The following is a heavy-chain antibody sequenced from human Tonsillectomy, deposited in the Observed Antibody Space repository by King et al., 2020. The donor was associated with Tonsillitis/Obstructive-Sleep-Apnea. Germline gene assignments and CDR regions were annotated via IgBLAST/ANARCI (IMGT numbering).Heavy chain of an antibody. J-gene: IGHJ4*02. D-gene: IGHD4-17*01. Sequence: HVQLQQWGAGLLKPPETLSLSCGVYGGSISGHYWSWIRQPPGKGLECIGEINHSGSTNYNPSLKSRVTISVDTSKNQLSLKLSSVTAAGTAIYYCAGGDYGDSNYFDYWGQGTLVTVSS. CDR1: GGSISGHY. V-gene: IGHV4-34*01. CDR3: AGGDYGDSNYFDY. CDR2: INHSGST.